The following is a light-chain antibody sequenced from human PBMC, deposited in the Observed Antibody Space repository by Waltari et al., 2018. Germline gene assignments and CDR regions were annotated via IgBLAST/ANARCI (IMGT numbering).Light chain of an antibody. CDR2: GAS. Sequence: TVMTQSPATLSVSPGERATLSCRASQSVGSNLAWYQQKPGQAPRLLIYGASDRATGIPARFRGSGSGTEFTLTINGLQSEDFAVYYCQQYNNWLALTFGGGTKVESK. V-gene: IGKV3-15*01. J-gene: IGKJ4*01. CDR3: QQYNNWLALT. CDR1: QSVGSN.